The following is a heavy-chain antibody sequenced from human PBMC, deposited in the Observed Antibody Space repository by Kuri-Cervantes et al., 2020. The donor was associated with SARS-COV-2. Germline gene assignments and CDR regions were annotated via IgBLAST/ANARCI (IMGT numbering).Heavy chain of an antibody. D-gene: IGHD5-24*01. V-gene: IGHV4-59*01. J-gene: IGHJ4*02. CDR3: ARTIRDGYNGHYFGY. Sequence: SETLSLTCTVSGGSISSYYWSWIRQPPGKGLEWIGYIYYSGSTNYNPSLKSRVTISVDTSKNQFSLKLSSVTAADTAVYYCARTIRDGYNGHYFGYWGQGTLVTVSS. CDR1: GGSISSYY. CDR2: IYYSGST.